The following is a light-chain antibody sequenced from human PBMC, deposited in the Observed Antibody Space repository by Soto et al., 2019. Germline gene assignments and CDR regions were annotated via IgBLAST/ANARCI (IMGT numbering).Light chain of an antibody. CDR2: SNN. J-gene: IGLJ3*02. V-gene: IGLV1-44*01. CDR1: SSNIASNT. CDR3: ATWSDSLNGLV. Sequence: QSVLTQPPSASETPGQRVNISCSGSSSNIASNTVNWYQQLPGTAPKLLIYSNNQRPSGVPDPFSGSKSGTSASLAISGLQSEDEADYYCATWSDSLNGLVFGGGTKLTVL.